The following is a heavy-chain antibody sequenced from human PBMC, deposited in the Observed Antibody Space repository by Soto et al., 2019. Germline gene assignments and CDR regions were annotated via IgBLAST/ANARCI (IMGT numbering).Heavy chain of an antibody. D-gene: IGHD3-16*01. CDR1: GFTFSSYE. CDR3: AREISHYYYMDV. V-gene: IGHV3-48*03. CDR2: ISSSGSTI. J-gene: IGHJ6*03. Sequence: GGSLRLSCAASGFTFSSYEMNWVRQAPGKGLEWVSYISSSGSTIYYADSVKGRFTISRDNAKDSLYLQMNSLRAEDTAVYYCAREISHYYYMDVWGKGTTVTVSS.